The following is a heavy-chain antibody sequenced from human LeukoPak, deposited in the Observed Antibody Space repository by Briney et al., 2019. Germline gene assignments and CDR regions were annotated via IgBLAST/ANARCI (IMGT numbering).Heavy chain of an antibody. J-gene: IGHJ4*02. D-gene: IGHD6-13*01. V-gene: IGHV3-9*01. CDR2: ISWNSGSI. Sequence: PGRSLRLSCAASGFTFDDYAMHWVRQAPGKGLEWVSGISWNSGSIGYADSVKGRFTISRDNAKNSLYLQMNSLRAEDTAVYYCARGIAAAGTDLDYWGQGTLVTVSS. CDR1: GFTFDDYA. CDR3: ARGIAAAGTDLDY.